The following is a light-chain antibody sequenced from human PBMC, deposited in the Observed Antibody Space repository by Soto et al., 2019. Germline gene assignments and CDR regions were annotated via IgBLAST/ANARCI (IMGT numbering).Light chain of an antibody. J-gene: IGLJ1*01. CDR3: CSYAGIRV. CDR2: EVN. CDR1: ISDVGSYNL. Sequence: QDALTQPSSVSGSAGQSITISCTGTISDVGSYNLVSWYQQYSGKAPKLLIYEVNKRPSGVSNRFSGSKSGNTASLTISGLQAEDEADYYCCSYAGIRVFGTGTKVT. V-gene: IGLV2-23*02.